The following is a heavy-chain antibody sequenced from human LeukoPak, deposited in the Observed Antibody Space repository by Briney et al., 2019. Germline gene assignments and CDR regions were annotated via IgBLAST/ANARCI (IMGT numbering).Heavy chain of an antibody. V-gene: IGHV3-21*01. CDR2: ISSSSSYI. Sequence: GGSLRLSCAASGFIFSSYTMNWVRQAPGKGLEWVSSISSSSSYIYFVDSVKGRFTISRDNAKNSLYLQMNSLRAEDTAVYYCARGALGMSGRIVDAFDIWGQGTRVTVSS. CDR3: ARGALGMSGRIVDAFDI. D-gene: IGHD1-14*01. J-gene: IGHJ3*02. CDR1: GFIFSSYT.